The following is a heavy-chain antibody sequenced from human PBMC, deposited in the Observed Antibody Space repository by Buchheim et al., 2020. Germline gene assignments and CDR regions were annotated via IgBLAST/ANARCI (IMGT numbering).Heavy chain of an antibody. V-gene: IGHV3-30*02. CDR3: AKDTLRYCSSTSCQTGFDY. CDR2: IRYDGSNK. CDR1: GFTFSSYG. J-gene: IGHJ4*02. Sequence: QVQLVESGGGVVQPGRSLRLSCAASGFTFSSYGMHWVRQAPGKGLEWVAFIRYDGSNKYYADSVKGRFTISRDNSKKTLYPQMNSLRAEDTAVYYCAKDTLRYCSSTSCQTGFDYWGQGTL. D-gene: IGHD2-2*01.